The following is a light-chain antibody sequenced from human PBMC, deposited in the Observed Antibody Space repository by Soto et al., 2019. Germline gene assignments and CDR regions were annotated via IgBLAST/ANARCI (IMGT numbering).Light chain of an antibody. V-gene: IGKV3-15*01. J-gene: IGKJ1*01. CDR2: GSS. CDR1: QSVNIN. Sequence: EEVMTQSPAILSLSPGERATLSCRASQSVNINLAWYQKKPGQAPRLLIYGSSARVTGVPDRFSGSGSGTEFTLTISSLQSEDCAVYYCQQYNTWPPWAFGQGTKVEIK. CDR3: QQYNTWPPWA.